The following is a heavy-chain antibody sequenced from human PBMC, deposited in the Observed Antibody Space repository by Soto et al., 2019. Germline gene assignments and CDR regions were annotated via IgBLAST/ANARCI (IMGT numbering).Heavy chain of an antibody. D-gene: IGHD6-13*01. Sequence: QVQLVESGGGVVQPGRSLRLSCAASGFTFSSYGMHWVRQAPGKGLEWVAVIWYDGSNKYYADSVKGRFTISGDNSKNTLYLQMNSLRAEDTAVYYCAREGYSSSWTRYFQHWGQGTLVTVSS. CDR3: AREGYSSSWTRYFQH. CDR1: GFTFSSYG. J-gene: IGHJ1*01. V-gene: IGHV3-33*01. CDR2: IWYDGSNK.